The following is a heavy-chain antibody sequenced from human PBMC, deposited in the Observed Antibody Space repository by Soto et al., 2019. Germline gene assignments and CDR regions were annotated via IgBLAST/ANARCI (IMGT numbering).Heavy chain of an antibody. CDR3: ARDPRIAVAGTHYYYGMDV. CDR2: INAGNGNT. D-gene: IGHD6-19*01. Sequence: ASVKVSCKASGYTFTGYAMHWVRQAPGQRLEWMGWINAGNGNTKYSQKFQGRFTITRDTSASTAYMELSSLRSEDTAVYYCARDPRIAVAGTHYYYGMDVWGQGTTVTVSS. J-gene: IGHJ6*02. V-gene: IGHV1-3*01. CDR1: GYTFTGYA.